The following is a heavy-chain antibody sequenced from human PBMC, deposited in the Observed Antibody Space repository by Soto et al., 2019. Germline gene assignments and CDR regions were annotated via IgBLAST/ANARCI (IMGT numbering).Heavy chain of an antibody. V-gene: IGHV3-21*01. D-gene: IGHD6-19*01. Sequence: EVQLVESGGGLVKPGGSLRLSCAASGFTLSSYVMNWVRQAPGKGLEWVSFISSSSTYIYYADSVKGRFTISRDNAKNSLYLQMNSLRADDTAVYYCASPRKGAAVAGTPFAGMDVWGQGTTVTVSS. J-gene: IGHJ6*02. CDR3: ASPRKGAAVAGTPFAGMDV. CDR2: ISSSSTYI. CDR1: GFTLSSYV.